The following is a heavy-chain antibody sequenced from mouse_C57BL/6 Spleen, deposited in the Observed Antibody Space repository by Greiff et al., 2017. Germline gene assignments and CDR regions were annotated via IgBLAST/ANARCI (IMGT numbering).Heavy chain of an antibody. Sequence: EVQLVESGAELVRPGASVKLSCTASGFNIKDDYMHWVKQRPEQGLEWIGWIDPENGDTEYASKFQGKATIAAYTSSNTAYLQLSSLTSEDTAVYYCTSIYDGYYEGYFDVWGTGTTVTVSS. CDR2: IDPENGDT. D-gene: IGHD2-3*01. J-gene: IGHJ1*03. V-gene: IGHV14-4*01. CDR3: TSIYDGYYEGYFDV. CDR1: GFNIKDDY.